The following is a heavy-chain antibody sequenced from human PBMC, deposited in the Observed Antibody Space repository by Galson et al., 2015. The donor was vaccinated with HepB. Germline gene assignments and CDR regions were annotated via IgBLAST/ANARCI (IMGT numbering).Heavy chain of an antibody. CDR3: TTDYRIVATVGY. CDR2: IKSKTDGGTT. D-gene: IGHD5-12*01. J-gene: IGHJ4*02. V-gene: IGHV3-15*01. Sequence: SLRLSCAASGFTFSNAWMSWVRQAPGKGLEWVGRIKSKTDGGTTDYAALVKGRFTISRDDSKNTLYLQMNSLKTEDTAVYYCTTDYRIVATVGYWGQGTLVTVSS. CDR1: GFTFSNAW.